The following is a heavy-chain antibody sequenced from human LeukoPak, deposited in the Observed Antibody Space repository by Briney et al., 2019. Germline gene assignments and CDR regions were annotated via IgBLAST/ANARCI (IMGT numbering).Heavy chain of an antibody. CDR1: GGSFSGYY. CDR3: ARRRGYSGYGSFDY. V-gene: IGHV4-34*01. CDR2: INHSGST. J-gene: IGHJ4*02. Sequence: SETLSLTCAVYGGSFSGYYWSWIRQPPGKGPEWIGEINHSGSTNYNPSLKSRVTISVDTSKNQFSLKLSSVTAADTAVYYCARRRGYSGYGSFDYWGQGTLVTVSS. D-gene: IGHD5-12*01.